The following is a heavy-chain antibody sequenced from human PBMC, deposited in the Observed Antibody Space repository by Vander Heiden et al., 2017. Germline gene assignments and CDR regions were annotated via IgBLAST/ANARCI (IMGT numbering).Heavy chain of an antibody. CDR1: GGSISSSSYY. CDR2: IYYSGST. J-gene: IGHJ4*02. D-gene: IGHD3-22*01. Sequence: QLQLQESGPGLAKPSETLSLTCTVSGGSISSSSYYWGWIRQPPGKGLEWIGSIYYSGSTYYNPSLKSRVTISVDTSKNQFSLKLSSVTAADTAVYYCARRRGYSIDFDYWGQGTLVTVSS. CDR3: ARRRGYSIDFDY. V-gene: IGHV4-39*01.